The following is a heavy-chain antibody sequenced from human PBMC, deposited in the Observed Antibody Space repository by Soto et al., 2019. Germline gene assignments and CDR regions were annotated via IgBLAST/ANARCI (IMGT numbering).Heavy chain of an antibody. V-gene: IGHV3-23*01. CDR2: ISGSDDST. CDR3: AKEGGSSLYYFDY. Sequence: EVQLLESGGGSVQPGGSLGLSCAASGFTFSTYAMSWVRQAPGKGLEWVSTISGSDDSTYYADSVKGRFTIFRDNSKSTLYLQMNSLRAEDTAVYYCAKEGGSSLYYFDYWGQGTLVTVSS. CDR1: GFTFSTYA. D-gene: IGHD6-13*01. J-gene: IGHJ4*02.